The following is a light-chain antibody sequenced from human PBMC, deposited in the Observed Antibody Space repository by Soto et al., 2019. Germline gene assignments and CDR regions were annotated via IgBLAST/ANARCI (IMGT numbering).Light chain of an antibody. V-gene: IGKV3-15*01. CDR1: QSVSSN. CDR3: QQYNTWPPYT. CDR2: GAS. J-gene: IGKJ1*01. Sequence: ILMTQSPATTSVSPGQRATLTCRASQSVSSNLAWYQQKPGEAPRLLIYGASTRATGIPARFSGSGSGTEFTLTISSLQSEDFEIYYCQQYNTWPPYTFGPGTKVDIK.